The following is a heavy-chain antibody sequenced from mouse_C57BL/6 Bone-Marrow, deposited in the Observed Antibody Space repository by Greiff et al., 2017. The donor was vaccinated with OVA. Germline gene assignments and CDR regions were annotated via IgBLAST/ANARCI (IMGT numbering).Heavy chain of an antibody. V-gene: IGHV1-53*01. J-gene: IGHJ3*01. CDR1: GYTFTSYW. D-gene: IGHD1-1*01. Sequence: VQLQQPGTELVKPGASVKLSCKASGYTFTSYWMHWVKQRPGQGLEWIGNINPSNGGTNYNEKFKSKATLTVDKSSSTAYMQLSSLTSEDSAVYYCARGGFFYYYGSSLFAYWGQGTLVTVSA. CDR3: ARGGFFYYYGSSLFAY. CDR2: INPSNGGT.